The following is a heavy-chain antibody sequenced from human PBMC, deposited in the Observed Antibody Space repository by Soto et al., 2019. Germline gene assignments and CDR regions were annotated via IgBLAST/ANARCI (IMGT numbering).Heavy chain of an antibody. CDR3: ATTRGIAVGGSFDH. V-gene: IGHV4-39*05. CDR1: GASISSRSSY. CDR2: FYSGST. Sequence: SETPSLTCIVSGASISSRSSYWGWIRQPPGKGLEWVGTFYSGSTYNNPSLKSRVTISVDTSKNQFSLKLSSVAAEDTAIYYCATTRGIAVGGSFDHWGQGTLVTVSS. J-gene: IGHJ5*02. D-gene: IGHD6-13*01.